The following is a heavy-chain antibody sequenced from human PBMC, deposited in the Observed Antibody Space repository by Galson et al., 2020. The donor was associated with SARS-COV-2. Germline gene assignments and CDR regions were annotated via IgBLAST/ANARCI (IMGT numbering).Heavy chain of an antibody. CDR1: GYTFTSYG. D-gene: IGHD6-19*01. J-gene: IGHJ3*02. V-gene: IGHV1-18*01. Sequence: ASVKVSCKASGYTFTSYGSSWVRQAPGRGLEWMGWISAYNGNTNYAQKLQGRVTMTTDTSTSTAYMELRSLRSDDTAVYYCARDWDDGWWGAFDIWGQGTMVTVSS. CDR2: ISAYNGNT. CDR3: ARDWDDGWWGAFDI.